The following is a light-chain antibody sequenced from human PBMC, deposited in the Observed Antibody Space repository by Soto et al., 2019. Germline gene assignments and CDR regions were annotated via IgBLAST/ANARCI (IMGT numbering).Light chain of an antibody. V-gene: IGKV3D-15*01. CDR3: QQYNNWPRT. Sequence: EIVLTQSPATLSVSPGERATLSCRASQSVNKHLAWYHQKPGQAPRLLMYGATKRATGIPARFSGSGSGTEFTLTISNLQSEDFAVYYCQQYNNWPRTFGQGTKVDI. CDR1: QSVNKH. CDR2: GAT. J-gene: IGKJ1*01.